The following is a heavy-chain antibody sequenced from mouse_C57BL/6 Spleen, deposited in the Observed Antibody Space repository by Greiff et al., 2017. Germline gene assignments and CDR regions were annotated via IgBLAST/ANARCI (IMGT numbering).Heavy chain of an antibody. Sequence: EVQLQQSGAELVKPGASAPLSCTPSGSPLPSSSLPFFNHMTDHFLYLILRIYPEDGETKYAPKFQGKATITADTSSNTAYLQLSSLTSEDTAVYYCARSGVVPYYFDYWGQGTTLTVSS. CDR2: IYPEDGET. CDR1: GSPLPSSS. J-gene: IGHJ2*01. D-gene: IGHD1-1*01. CDR3: ARSGVVPYYFDY. V-gene: IGHV14-2*01.